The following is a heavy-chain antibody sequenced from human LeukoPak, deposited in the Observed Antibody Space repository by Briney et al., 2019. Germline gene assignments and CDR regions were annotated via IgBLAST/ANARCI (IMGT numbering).Heavy chain of an antibody. V-gene: IGHV3-13*01. J-gene: IGHJ6*02. CDR3: ARDRWSYGMDG. CDR2: ISTAGDT. D-gene: IGHD2-15*01. CDR1: GFTLSSYD. Sequence: GVSLRLSCVASGFTLSSYDMHWLRQARGEGLEWFSGISTAGDTFYPGSVKGRFIISRDNAKKSFYLQMNRLRAGDTAVYYCARDRWSYGMDGWGQGTTVTVSS.